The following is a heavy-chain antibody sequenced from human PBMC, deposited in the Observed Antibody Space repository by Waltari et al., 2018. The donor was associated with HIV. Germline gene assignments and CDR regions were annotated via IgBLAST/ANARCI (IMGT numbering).Heavy chain of an antibody. D-gene: IGHD7-27*01. Sequence: EVQLVESGGGLVPPGGSLSLYCAAYGFPFSNYTMNWVRQDPGKVLEWVSYSSRRSSIIFYAHSVKGRFTISRDNAKNSLYMKMNSLRVEETAVYYCAGDINGGWGYWGQGTRVTVAS. CDR1: GFPFSNYT. CDR2: SSRRSSII. V-gene: IGHV3-48*01. CDR3: AGDINGGWGY. J-gene: IGHJ4*02.